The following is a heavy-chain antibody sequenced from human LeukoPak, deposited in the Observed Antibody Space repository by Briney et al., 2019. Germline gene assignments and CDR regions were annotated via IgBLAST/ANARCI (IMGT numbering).Heavy chain of an antibody. V-gene: IGHV1-2*02. CDR2: INPNSGGT. D-gene: IGHD4-23*01. Sequence: ASVKVSCKASGYTFTGYYMHWVRQAPGQGLEWMGWINPNSGGTNYAQKFQGRVTMTRDTSISTAYMELSRLRSDDTAVYCCARVCSTAGGFFYWGQGTLVTVSS. CDR3: ARVCSTAGGFFY. CDR1: GYTFTGYY. J-gene: IGHJ4*02.